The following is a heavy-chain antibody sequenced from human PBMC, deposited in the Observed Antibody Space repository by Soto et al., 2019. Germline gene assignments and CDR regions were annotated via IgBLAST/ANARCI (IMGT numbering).Heavy chain of an antibody. D-gene: IGHD4-17*01. CDR2: MNPNSGNT. Sequence: QVQLVQSGAEVKKPGASVKVSCKASGYTFTSYDINWVRQATGQGLEWMGWMNPNSGNTGYAQKFQGRVTMXTNXSXTTAYMELSSLRSEDTAVYYCARSKPAVTTEELFDPWGQGTLVTVSS. V-gene: IGHV1-8*01. CDR1: GYTFTSYD. CDR3: ARSKPAVTTEELFDP. J-gene: IGHJ5*02.